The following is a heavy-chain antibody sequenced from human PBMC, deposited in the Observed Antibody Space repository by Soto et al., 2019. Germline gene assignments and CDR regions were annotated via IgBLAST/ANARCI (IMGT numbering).Heavy chain of an antibody. CDR1: GGTFSSYA. V-gene: IGHV1-69*13. J-gene: IGHJ4*02. CDR2: IIPIFGTA. Sequence: SVKVSCKASGGTFSSYAISWVRQAPGQGLEWMGGIIPIFGTANYAQKFQGRVTITADESTSTAYMELSSLGSEHTAVYYCARGPGIHEYYFDYWGQGTLVTVSS. CDR3: ARGPGIHEYYFDY.